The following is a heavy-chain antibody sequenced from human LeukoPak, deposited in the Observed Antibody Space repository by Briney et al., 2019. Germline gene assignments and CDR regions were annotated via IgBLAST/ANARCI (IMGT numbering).Heavy chain of an antibody. CDR3: ARGSGSYYGSGSYYNKAFDI. Sequence: KTGGSLRLSCAASGFTFSSYWMSWVRQAPGKGLEWVSSISSSSSYIYYADSVKGRFTISRDNAKNSLYLQMNSLRAEDTAVYYCARGSGSYYGSGSYYNKAFDIWGQGTMVTVSS. CDR1: GFTFSSYW. CDR2: ISSSSSYI. D-gene: IGHD3-10*01. J-gene: IGHJ3*02. V-gene: IGHV3-21*01.